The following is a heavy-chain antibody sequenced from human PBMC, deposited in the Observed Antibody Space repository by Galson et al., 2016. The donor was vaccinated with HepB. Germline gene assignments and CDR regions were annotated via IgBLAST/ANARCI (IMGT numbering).Heavy chain of an antibody. Sequence: TLSLTCTVSSGSINSGAYYWHWIRQQPGKGLEWFGFIYHNGNTYYGPSLKSRATIFLDTSKNQFSLRVISVTAADTAVYYCARSLRDYSDYYFDSWGQGTLVTVSS. D-gene: IGHD4-11*01. V-gene: IGHV4-31*03. CDR1: SGSINSGAYY. J-gene: IGHJ4*02. CDR2: IYHNGNT. CDR3: ARSLRDYSDYYFDS.